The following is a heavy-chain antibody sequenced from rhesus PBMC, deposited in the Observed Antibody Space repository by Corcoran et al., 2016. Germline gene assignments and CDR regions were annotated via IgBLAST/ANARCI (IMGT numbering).Heavy chain of an antibody. CDR2: IYGSGSNI. Sequence: QLQLQESGPGLVKPSETLSVTCAVSGGSISSSYWSWIRQAPGKGLEWIGYIYGSGSNINYNPSLKSRVTLSVDPSKNQLSLRLSSVTAADTAVYFCTSDPRGSGWFDYWGQGVLVTVSS. J-gene: IGHJ4*01. D-gene: IGHD6-31*01. CDR1: GGSISSSY. V-gene: IGHV4-169*02. CDR3: TSDPRGSGWFDY.